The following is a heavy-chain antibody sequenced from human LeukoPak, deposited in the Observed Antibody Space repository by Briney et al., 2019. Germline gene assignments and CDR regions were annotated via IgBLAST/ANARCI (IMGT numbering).Heavy chain of an antibody. Sequence: PSETLSLTCTVSGGSISSSSYYWGWLRPPPGKGLEWVGSIYYSGSTYYNPSIKSRVTISVDTSKNQFSLKLSSVTAADTAVYYCARPHYYGLGGFAFEIWGQGTMVTVSS. CDR3: ARPHYYGLGGFAFEI. CDR1: GGSISSSSYY. V-gene: IGHV4-39*01. CDR2: IYYSGST. J-gene: IGHJ3*02. D-gene: IGHD3-10*01.